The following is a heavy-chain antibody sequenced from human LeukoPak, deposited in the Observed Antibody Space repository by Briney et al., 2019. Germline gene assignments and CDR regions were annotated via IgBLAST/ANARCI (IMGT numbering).Heavy chain of an antibody. J-gene: IGHJ4*02. D-gene: IGHD6-13*01. V-gene: IGHV1-18*04. Sequence: GASVEASCKASGHTFTSYGISWVRQAPGQGLEWMGWISAYNGNTNYAQKRQGRGTMTTDTSTSTAYMELRSLRSDDTAVYYCARIIAAAGTEMDLGGQGTLVSVFS. CDR1: GHTFTSYG. CDR3: ARIIAAAGTEMDL. CDR2: ISAYNGNT.